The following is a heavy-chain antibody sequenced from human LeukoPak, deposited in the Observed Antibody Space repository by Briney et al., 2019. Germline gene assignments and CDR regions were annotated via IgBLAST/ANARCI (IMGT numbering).Heavy chain of an antibody. D-gene: IGHD6-13*01. J-gene: IGHJ4*02. V-gene: IGHV4-34*01. Sequence: SETLSLTCTVSGGSISSYYWSWIRQSPGKGLEWIGEINHSGSTNYNPSLKSRVTISVDTSKNQFSLKLSSVTAADTAVYYCARTIDSSSWYGDYWGQGTLVTVSS. CDR2: INHSGST. CDR3: ARTIDSSSWYGDY. CDR1: GGSISSYY.